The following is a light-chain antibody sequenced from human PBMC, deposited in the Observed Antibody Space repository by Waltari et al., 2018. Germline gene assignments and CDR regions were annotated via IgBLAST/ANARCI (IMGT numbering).Light chain of an antibody. V-gene: IGKV3-11*01. Sequence: ELVLTHSPDPLPLSPGTRPTPPCRARQSVTNYLAWSQQKPVQAPRVLIYSASNRATGVPARFSGSGSGTDFTLTISSLEPEDFAVYYCQQRSNWPRTFGQGTKVEVK. J-gene: IGKJ1*01. CDR2: SAS. CDR1: QSVTNY. CDR3: QQRSNWPRT.